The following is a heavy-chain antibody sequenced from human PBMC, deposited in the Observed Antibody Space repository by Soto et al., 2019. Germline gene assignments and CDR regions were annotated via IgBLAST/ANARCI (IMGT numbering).Heavy chain of an antibody. CDR3: AVAGLPFEY. J-gene: IGHJ4*02. Sequence: QVQLVQSGAEVKKPGASVKVSCKTSGYTFTGYYIHWVRHAPGQGLEWMALINPNSGDTNYGHKFQGRVTLTRDTSINTVYMEVTSLRFDDTAVYYCAVAGLPFEYWGQGTLVTVFS. D-gene: IGHD6-19*01. CDR1: GYTFTGYY. CDR2: INPNSGDT. V-gene: IGHV1-2*02.